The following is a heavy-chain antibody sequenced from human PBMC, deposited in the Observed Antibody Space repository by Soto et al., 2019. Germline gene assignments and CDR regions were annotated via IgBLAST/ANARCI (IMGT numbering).Heavy chain of an antibody. J-gene: IGHJ4*02. Sequence: QITLKESGPTLVKPTQTLTLTCTVSGFSLNTYGVGVGWIRQPPGKALEWLALIYWDDDKRYSPSLKSRLTITKDTSKNQVVLIMTNMDPVDTVTYYCARALGSWGAYYFDYWGQGTLVTVSS. V-gene: IGHV2-5*02. CDR3: ARALGSWGAYYFDY. D-gene: IGHD3-16*01. CDR1: GFSLNTYGVG. CDR2: IYWDDDK.